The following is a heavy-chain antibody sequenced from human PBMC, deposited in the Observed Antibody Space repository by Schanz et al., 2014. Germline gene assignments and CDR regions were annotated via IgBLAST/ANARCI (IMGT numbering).Heavy chain of an antibody. D-gene: IGHD3-10*01. V-gene: IGHV4-39*01. Sequence: QLQLQESGPGLVKPSETLSLTCTVSGGSISSTFYYWGWIRQPPGKGLVWIGTISYSGSTYYNPSQKGRVAIPVDASDTQFSPTLSSVTAADTAVYYCANSMVRGVRMSDNWFGPWGQGTLVSVSS. CDR1: GGSISSTFYY. CDR2: ISYSGST. CDR3: ANSMVRGVRMSDNWFGP. J-gene: IGHJ5*02.